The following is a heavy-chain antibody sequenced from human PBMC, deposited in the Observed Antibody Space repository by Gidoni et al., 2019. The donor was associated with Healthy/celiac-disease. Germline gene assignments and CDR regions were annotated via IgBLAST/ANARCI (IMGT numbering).Heavy chain of an antibody. V-gene: IGHV4-34*01. CDR3: ARGPRITMIVVAYFNDAFDI. J-gene: IGHJ3*02. Sequence: QVQLQQWGAGLLKPSETLSLTCAVYGGSFSGYYWSWIRQPPGKGLEWIGEINHSGSTNYNPSLKSRVTISVDTSKNQFSLKLSSVTAADTAVYYCARGPRITMIVVAYFNDAFDIWGQGTMVTVSS. D-gene: IGHD3-22*01. CDR2: INHSGST. CDR1: GGSFSGYY.